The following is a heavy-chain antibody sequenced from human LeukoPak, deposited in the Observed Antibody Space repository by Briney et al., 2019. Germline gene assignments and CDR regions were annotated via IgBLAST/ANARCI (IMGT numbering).Heavy chain of an antibody. V-gene: IGHV1-2*02. CDR1: GYTFTGYY. D-gene: IGHD2-2*01. CDR3: AREGRYCSSTSWFDY. J-gene: IGHJ4*02. CDR2: INPNSGGT. Sequence: ASVKVSCKASGYTFTGYYMHWVRQAPGQGLEWMGWINPNSGGTNYAQKFQGRVTMTRDTSISTAYMELSRLRSDDTAVYYCAREGRYCSSTSWFDYWGQGTLVTVSS.